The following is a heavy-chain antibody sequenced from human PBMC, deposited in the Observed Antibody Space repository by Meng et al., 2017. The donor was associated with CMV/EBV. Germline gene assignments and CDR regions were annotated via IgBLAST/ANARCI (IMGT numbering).Heavy chain of an antibody. Sequence: ASVTVSCKASGYTFTSYGISWVRQAPGQGLEWMGWISAYNGNTNYAQKLRGRVTMTTDTSTSTAYMELRSLRSDDTAVYYCARDVLGYCSSTSCYIGNYWGQGTLVTVSS. V-gene: IGHV1-18*01. CDR2: ISAYNGNT. J-gene: IGHJ4*02. CDR1: GYTFTSYG. CDR3: ARDVLGYCSSTSCYIGNY. D-gene: IGHD2-2*02.